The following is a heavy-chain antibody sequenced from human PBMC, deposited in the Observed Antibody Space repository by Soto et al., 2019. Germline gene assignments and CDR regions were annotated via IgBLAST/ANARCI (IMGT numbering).Heavy chain of an antibody. CDR2: ISGSAGNT. D-gene: IGHD6-19*01. V-gene: IGHV3-23*01. CDR3: AKSLPSQDNSGWHVWYWYFDL. J-gene: IGHJ2*01. Sequence: EVQLLESWGGLVQPGGSLRLSCAASGFTFNNYAMSWVRQAPGKGLEWVSSISGSAGNTYYADSVKGRFTISRDNSKNTLFLQMNSLRAEDTAVYYCAKSLPSQDNSGWHVWYWYFDLWGRGTLVTVSS. CDR1: GFTFNNYA.